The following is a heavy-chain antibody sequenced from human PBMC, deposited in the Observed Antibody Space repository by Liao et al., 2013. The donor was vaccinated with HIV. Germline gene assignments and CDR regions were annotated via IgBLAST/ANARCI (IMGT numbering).Heavy chain of an antibody. Sequence: QVQLQQSGPGLVKPSETLSLTCTVSGGSISSSSYYWGWIRQPPGKGLEWIGSIYYSGSTYYNPSLKSRVTISVDTSKNQFSLKLSSVTAADTAVYYCARVSVSSSSSFVRSYSDYWGQGTLVTVSS. D-gene: IGHD6-6*01. CDR3: ARVSVSSSSSFVRSYSDY. J-gene: IGHJ4*02. CDR2: IYYSGST. CDR1: GGSISSSSYY. V-gene: IGHV4-39*07.